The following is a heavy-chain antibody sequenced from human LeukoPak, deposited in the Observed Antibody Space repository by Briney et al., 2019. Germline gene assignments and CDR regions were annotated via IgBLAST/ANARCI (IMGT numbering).Heavy chain of an antibody. D-gene: IGHD2/OR15-2a*01. V-gene: IGHV4-59*08. CDR2: ISYSGSP. Sequence: SGTLSLTCTVSGGSISSYYWSWIRQPPGKGLEWIGYISYSGSPNYKASLMSRITMSVDMSKNHISLRLTSVTAADTAVYYCVGHQGSSTYDYWGQGILVTVSS. CDR3: VGHQGSSTYDY. J-gene: IGHJ4*02. CDR1: GGSISSYY.